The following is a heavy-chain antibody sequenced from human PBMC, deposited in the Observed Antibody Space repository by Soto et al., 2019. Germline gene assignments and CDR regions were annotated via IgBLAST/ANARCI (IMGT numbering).Heavy chain of an antibody. CDR2: IYYSGST. V-gene: IGHV4-59*01. J-gene: IGHJ5*02. CDR1: GCSISSYY. CDR3: ARVEENWFDP. Sequence: SETLSLTCTVSGCSISSYYWSWFRQPPGKGLEWIGYIYYSGSTNYNPSLKSRVTISVDTSKNQFSLKLSSVTAADTAVYYCARVEENWFDPWGQGTLVNVSS.